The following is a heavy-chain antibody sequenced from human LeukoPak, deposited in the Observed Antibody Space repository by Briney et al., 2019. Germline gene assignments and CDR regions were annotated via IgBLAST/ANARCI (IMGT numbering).Heavy chain of an antibody. D-gene: IGHD6-13*01. CDR3: ARVPRIAAAGIRFDP. V-gene: IGHV4-61*02. Sequence: SETLSLTCTVSGDSISSGDYYWSWIRQPAGKGLEWIGRISSSGSTNYNPSLKSRVTISVDTSKNQFSLKLGSVTAADTAVYYCARVPRIAAAGIRFDPWGQGTLVTVSS. CDR1: GDSISSGDYY. CDR2: ISSSGST. J-gene: IGHJ5*02.